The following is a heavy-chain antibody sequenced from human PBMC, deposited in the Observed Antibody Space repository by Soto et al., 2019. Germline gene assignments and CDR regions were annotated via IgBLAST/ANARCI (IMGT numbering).Heavy chain of an antibody. CDR2: ISGSGAGT. CDR3: AKRDGYYLDL. D-gene: IGHD3-22*01. J-gene: IGHJ4*02. CDR1: GFSFGNYA. V-gene: IGHV3-23*01. Sequence: PGGSLRLSCGVSGFSFGNYAMSWVRQAPGKGLEWVSAISGSGAGTYYADSVKGRFTISRDNSKNTLYLQMSSLRVEDTAVYYCAKRDGYYLDLWGPGTLVTVSS.